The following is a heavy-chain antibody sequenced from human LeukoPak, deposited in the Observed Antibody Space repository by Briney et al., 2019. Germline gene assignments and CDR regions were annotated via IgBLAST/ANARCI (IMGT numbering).Heavy chain of an antibody. CDR1: GGSLSNYY. D-gene: IGHD6-13*01. CDR3: ARRSSWTNYEYFQH. Sequence: SETLSLTCTVSGGSLSNYYWSWIRQPPGKGPEWMGYRYHSGSSNYNPSLKGRVTISVDTSKNQFSLKLSSVTAADTAVYYCARRSSWTNYEYFQHWGQGTLVTVPS. CDR2: RYHSGSS. J-gene: IGHJ1*01. V-gene: IGHV4-59*12.